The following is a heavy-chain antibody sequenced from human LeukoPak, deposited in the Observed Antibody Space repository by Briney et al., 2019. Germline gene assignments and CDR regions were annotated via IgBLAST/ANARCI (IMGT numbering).Heavy chain of an antibody. D-gene: IGHD3-22*01. Sequence: SETLSLTCAVYGGSFSGYYWSWIRQSPGKGLEWIGEINHSGSTNYNPSLKSRVTISVDTSKNQFSLKLSSVTAADTAVYYCATTYYYDSSGYYYDYWGQGTLVTVSS. CDR2: INHSGST. V-gene: IGHV4-34*01. J-gene: IGHJ4*02. CDR3: ATTYYYDSSGYYYDY. CDR1: GGSFSGYY.